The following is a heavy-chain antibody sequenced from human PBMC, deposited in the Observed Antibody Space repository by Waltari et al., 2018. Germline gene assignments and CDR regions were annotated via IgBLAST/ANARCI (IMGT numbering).Heavy chain of an antibody. V-gene: IGHV4-39*01. CDR2: IYYSGTT. D-gene: IGHD3-3*01. CDR3: ARQLRFVDWIPRYFDS. J-gene: IGHJ4*02. CDR1: GDSISGRRNY. Sequence: QMELQESGPRLVKPSETLSLTCNVSGDSISGRRNYCAWLRQPPGKNLQWIGSIYYSGTTYYNPSLKGRFAISVDTSRNQFSLNVNSVTAADTGIYYCARQLRFVDWIPRYFDSWGRGTLATVSS.